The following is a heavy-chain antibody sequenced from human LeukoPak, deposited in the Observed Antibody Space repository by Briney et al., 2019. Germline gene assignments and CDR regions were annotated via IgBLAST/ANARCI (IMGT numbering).Heavy chain of an antibody. Sequence: SETLSLTCTVSGGSISSSSYYWGWIRQPPGKGLEWIGSIYYSGSTYYNPSLKSRVTISVDTSKNQFSLKLSSVTAADTAVYYCARMGKDFWSGYPTGFNPWGQGTLVTVSS. CDR3: ARMGKDFWSGYPTGFNP. V-gene: IGHV4-39*01. CDR2: IYYSGST. CDR1: GGSISSSSYY. D-gene: IGHD3-3*01. J-gene: IGHJ5*02.